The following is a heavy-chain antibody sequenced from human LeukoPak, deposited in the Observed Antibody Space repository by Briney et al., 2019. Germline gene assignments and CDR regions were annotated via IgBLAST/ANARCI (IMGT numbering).Heavy chain of an antibody. V-gene: IGHV4-31*03. J-gene: IGHJ3*02. Sequence: PSETMSLTCTVSGGSISSGGYYWSWIRQHPGKGLEWIGYIYYSGSTYYNPSLRSRVTISVDTSKNQFSLRLSSVTAADTAVYFCARRRVVVASTDGASGAFDIWGQGTMVTVSS. CDR1: GGSISSGGYY. CDR3: ARRRVVVASTDGASGAFDI. CDR2: IYYSGST. D-gene: IGHD2-15*01.